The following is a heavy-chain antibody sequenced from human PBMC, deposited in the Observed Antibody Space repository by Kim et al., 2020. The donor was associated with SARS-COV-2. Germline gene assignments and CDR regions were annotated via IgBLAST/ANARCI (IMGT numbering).Heavy chain of an antibody. CDR3: FRESNYNYVS. V-gene: IGHV3-74*01. Sequence: YPDAVKGRFPNSRDHAKNTLYLQMNSLRDEGTAVYYCFRESNYNYVSWGQGTLVTVSS. J-gene: IGHJ5*02. D-gene: IGHD4-4*01.